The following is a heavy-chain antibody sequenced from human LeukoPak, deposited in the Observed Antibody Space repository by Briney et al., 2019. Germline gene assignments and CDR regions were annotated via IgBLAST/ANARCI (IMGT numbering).Heavy chain of an antibody. J-gene: IGHJ3*02. Sequence: ASVKVSCKASGYTFTGYYMHWVRRAPGQGLEWMGWINPNSGGTNYAQKFQGRVTMTRDTSISTAYMELSRLRSDDTAVYYCARANVDYGDYGDAFDIWGQGTMVTVSS. V-gene: IGHV1-2*02. CDR3: ARANVDYGDYGDAFDI. CDR1: GYTFTGYY. D-gene: IGHD4-17*01. CDR2: INPNSGGT.